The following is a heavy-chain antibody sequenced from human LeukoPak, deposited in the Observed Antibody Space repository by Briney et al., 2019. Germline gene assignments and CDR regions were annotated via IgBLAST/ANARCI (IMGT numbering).Heavy chain of an antibody. CDR1: GGSISSGSYY. D-gene: IGHD3-3*01. J-gene: IGHJ4*02. CDR3: ARAITINFDY. V-gene: IGHV4-61*02. Sequence: SETLSLTCTVSGGSISSGSYYWIWIRQPAGKGLEWIGRIYTSGSTNYNPSLKSRVTISVDTSKNQFSLKLSSVTAADTAVYYCARAITINFDYWGQGTLVTVSS. CDR2: IYTSGST.